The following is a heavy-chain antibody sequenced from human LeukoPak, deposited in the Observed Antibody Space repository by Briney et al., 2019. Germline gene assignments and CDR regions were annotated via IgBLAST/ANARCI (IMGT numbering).Heavy chain of an antibody. J-gene: IGHJ6*02. Sequence: SETLSLTCAVYGGSFSGYYWSWIRQPPGKGLEWIGEINHSGSTNYNPSLKSRVTISVDTSKNQFSLKLSSVTAADTAVYYCARDLDRSSWYGPYGMDVWGQGTTVTVSS. V-gene: IGHV4-34*01. D-gene: IGHD6-13*01. CDR3: ARDLDRSSWYGPYGMDV. CDR2: INHSGST. CDR1: GGSFSGYY.